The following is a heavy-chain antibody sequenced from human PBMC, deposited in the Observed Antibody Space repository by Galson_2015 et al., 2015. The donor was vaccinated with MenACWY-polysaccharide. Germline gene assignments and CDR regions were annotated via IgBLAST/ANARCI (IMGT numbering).Heavy chain of an antibody. CDR2: IKKDGSEK. CDR3: AREGGRATFGVVVAYFDY. V-gene: IGHV3-7*01. CDR1: GFTFSSYW. J-gene: IGHJ4*02. D-gene: IGHD3-3*01. Sequence: SLRLSCAASGFTFSSYWMTWVRQAPGKGLEWVANIKKDGSEKYYADSVKGRFTISRDNAKNSLYLQMNSLRPEDTAVYYCAREGGRATFGVVVAYFDYWGQGTLVTVSS.